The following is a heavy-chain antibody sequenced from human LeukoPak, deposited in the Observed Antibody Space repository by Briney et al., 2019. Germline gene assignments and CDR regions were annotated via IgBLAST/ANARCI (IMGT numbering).Heavy chain of an antibody. CDR2: IYYSGST. CDR3: ARGGSGSYYRTYYYYYYMDV. J-gene: IGHJ6*03. V-gene: IGHV4-30-4*08. CDR1: GGSISSGDYY. D-gene: IGHD3-10*01. Sequence: SETLSLTCTVSGGSISSGDYYWSWIRQPPGKGLEWIGYIYYSGSTYYNPSLKSRVTISVDTSKNQFSLKLSSVTAADTAVYYCARGGSGSYYRTYYYYYYMDVWGKGTTVTVSS.